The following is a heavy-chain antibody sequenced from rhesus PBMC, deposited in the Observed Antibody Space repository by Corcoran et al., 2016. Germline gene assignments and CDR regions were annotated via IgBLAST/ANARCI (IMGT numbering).Heavy chain of an antibody. V-gene: IGHV4-106*01. Sequence: QVQLQESGPGLVKPSETLSLTCAVSGGSISDDYYWSWIRQPPGKGLGWSGCNYGSGGGTNYNPSLKNRSTISIHTSKHLVSLKLSSVTAADTAVYYCARSAADGDYWGQGVLVTVSS. J-gene: IGHJ4*01. D-gene: IGHD6-25*01. CDR3: ARSAADGDY. CDR2: NYGSGGGT. CDR1: GGSISDDYY.